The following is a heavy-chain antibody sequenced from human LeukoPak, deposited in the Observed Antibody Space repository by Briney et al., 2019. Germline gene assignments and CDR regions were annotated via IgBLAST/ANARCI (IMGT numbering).Heavy chain of an antibody. CDR1: GYTFTSYY. CDR3: ARVSPSSGWNYGMDV. D-gene: IGHD6-19*01. Sequence: ASVTVSCKASGYTFTSYYMHWVRQAPGQGLEWMGRINPNSGGTNYAQKFQGRVTMTRDTSISTAYMELSRLRSDDTAVYYCARVSPSSGWNYGMDVWGQGTTVTVSS. CDR2: INPNSGGT. J-gene: IGHJ6*02. V-gene: IGHV1-2*06.